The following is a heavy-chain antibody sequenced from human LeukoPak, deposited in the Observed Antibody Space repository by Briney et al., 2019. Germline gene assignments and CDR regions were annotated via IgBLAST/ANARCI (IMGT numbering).Heavy chain of an antibody. J-gene: IGHJ6*02. V-gene: IGHV4-59*08. CDR1: GGSISSYY. D-gene: IGHD3-22*01. CDR2: IYYSGST. Sequence: SESLSLTWTVSGGSISSYYWSWIRQPPGKGLEWIGYIYYSGSTNYNPSLKSRVTISVDTSKNQFSLKLSSVTAADTAVYYCARHLAYYDSSGYPFWNGMDVWGQGTTVTVSS. CDR3: ARHLAYYDSSGYPFWNGMDV.